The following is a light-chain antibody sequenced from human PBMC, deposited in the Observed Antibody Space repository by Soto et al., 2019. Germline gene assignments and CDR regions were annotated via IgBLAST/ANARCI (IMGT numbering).Light chain of an antibody. CDR3: QQLNRSPYT. J-gene: IGKJ2*01. V-gene: IGKV1-9*01. Sequence: DIQLTQSPSFLSASVGDRVTITCRASQGLSSYLAWYQQKPGRAPNLLIYGASALQSGVPSRFSGSGSGTEFTLTISSLQPEDFASYYCQQLNRSPYTFGQGTKLEIK. CDR2: GAS. CDR1: QGLSSY.